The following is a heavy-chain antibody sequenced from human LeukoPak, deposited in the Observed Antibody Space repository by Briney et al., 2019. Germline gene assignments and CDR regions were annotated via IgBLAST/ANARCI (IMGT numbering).Heavy chain of an antibody. Sequence: GGSLRLSCAASGFAFSNYAISWVRQAPGKGLEWVSVISDSGGITFYADSVKGRSTISRDNSKNTLFLHMNSLTAEDTAVYFCALRGYGDYSPFDYWGQGTLVTVSS. CDR3: ALRGYGDYSPFDY. CDR2: ISDSGGIT. V-gene: IGHV3-23*01. D-gene: IGHD4-17*01. CDR1: GFAFSNYA. J-gene: IGHJ4*02.